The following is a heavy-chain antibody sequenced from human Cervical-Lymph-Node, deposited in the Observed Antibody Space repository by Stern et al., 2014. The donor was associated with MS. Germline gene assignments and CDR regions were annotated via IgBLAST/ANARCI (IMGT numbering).Heavy chain of an antibody. CDR1: GFTFGDHS. CDR2: IRSKAYGGTT. J-gene: IGHJ4*02. V-gene: IGHV3-49*03. CDR3: ARGGAFDYTDY. D-gene: IGHD3-3*01. Sequence: EVQLVESGGGLVQPGRSLRLSCTASGFTFGDHSMSWFRQAPGKGLEWVGSIRSKAYGGTTEYAASVKGRFSISRDDSERITYLQMNSLKTGDAAVYYCARGGAFDYTDYWGQGLLVTVSS.